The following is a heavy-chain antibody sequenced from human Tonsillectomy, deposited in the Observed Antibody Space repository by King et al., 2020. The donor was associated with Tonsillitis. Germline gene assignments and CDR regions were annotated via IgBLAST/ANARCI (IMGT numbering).Heavy chain of an antibody. D-gene: IGHD7-27*01. CDR3: ARSLTGARARHDY. V-gene: IGHV1-8*01. CDR1: GYTFTGYD. CDR2: MNPDSGNT. Sequence: QLVQSGAEVKKPGASVKVSCQASGYTFTGYDINWVRQATGQGLEWMGWMNPDSGNTGYAQNFQGRVTMTRNTSINTAYMELSNLYSGDTAVYYCARSLTGARARHDYWGQGTLVTVSS. J-gene: IGHJ4*02.